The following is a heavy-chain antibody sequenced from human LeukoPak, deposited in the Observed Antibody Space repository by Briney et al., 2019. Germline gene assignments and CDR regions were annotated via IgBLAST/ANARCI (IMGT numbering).Heavy chain of an antibody. CDR1: GFTFSSYW. J-gene: IGHJ4*02. V-gene: IGHV3-74*01. Sequence: GGSLRLPCAASGFTFSSYWMNWVRQAPGKGLVWVSRIASDGSSTTYADSVKGRFSISRDNAKNTLYLQMNSLRVEDTAVYYCARGRPHGNDYWGQGTLVTVSS. CDR3: ARGRPHGNDY. D-gene: IGHD4-23*01. CDR2: IASDGSST.